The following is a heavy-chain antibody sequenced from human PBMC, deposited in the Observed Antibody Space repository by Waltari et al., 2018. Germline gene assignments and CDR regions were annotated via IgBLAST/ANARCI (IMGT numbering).Heavy chain of an antibody. J-gene: IGHJ6*03. CDR3: ARVYSSYYYYMDV. V-gene: IGHV4-59*01. Sequence: QVQLQESGPGLVKPSETLSLTCTVPGGSISSYYCSWIRQPPGKGLEWIGYIYYSGSTNYNPSLKSRVTITVDTSKNQFSLKLSSVTAADTAVYYCARVYSSYYYYMDVWGKGTTVTVSS. CDR2: IYYSGST. D-gene: IGHD5-18*01. CDR1: GGSISSYY.